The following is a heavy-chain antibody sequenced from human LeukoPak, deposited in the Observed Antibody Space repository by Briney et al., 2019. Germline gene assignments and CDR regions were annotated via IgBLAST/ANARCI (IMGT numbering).Heavy chain of an antibody. CDR1: GGSFSGYY. J-gene: IGHJ3*02. CDR2: INHSGST. V-gene: IGHV4-34*01. Sequence: SETLSLTCAVYGGSFSGYYWSWIRQPPGKGPEWIGEINHSGSTNYNPSLKSRVTISVDTSKNQFSLKLSSVTAADTAVYYCARDFAAAVDAFDIWGQGTMVTVSS. D-gene: IGHD6-13*01. CDR3: ARDFAAAVDAFDI.